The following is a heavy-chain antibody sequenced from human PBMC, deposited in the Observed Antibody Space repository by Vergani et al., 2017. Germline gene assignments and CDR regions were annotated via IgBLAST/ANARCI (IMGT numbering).Heavy chain of an antibody. V-gene: IGHV3-30*02. J-gene: IGHJ5*02. CDR2: TRPHEDGA. D-gene: IGHD1-7*01. CDR1: GLTLSSYS. Sequence: QVQLVESGGGVVQPGGSMRLSCSASGLTLSSYSVHWVRQAPGRGLESVTFTRPHEDGAFYSASVRARFTVSRDNSKNNLYLEMNRLNVDDTAIYYCGKTQGTVVGTWWFDPWGQGTTVTVSS. CDR3: GKTQGTVVGTWWFDP.